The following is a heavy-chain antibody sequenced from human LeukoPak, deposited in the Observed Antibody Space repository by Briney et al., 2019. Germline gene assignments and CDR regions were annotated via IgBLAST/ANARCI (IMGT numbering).Heavy chain of an antibody. D-gene: IGHD6-19*01. Sequence: GGSLRLSCAASGFNFDDYGMNWVRQVPGKGLEWVSGINWNGDRTGYADSVKGRFTISRDKAKNSLYLQMNSLRVEDTALYYCAKERGIAVAGQDAFDIWGQGTMVTVSS. CDR3: AKERGIAVAGQDAFDI. V-gene: IGHV3-20*04. CDR2: INWNGDRT. J-gene: IGHJ3*02. CDR1: GFNFDDYG.